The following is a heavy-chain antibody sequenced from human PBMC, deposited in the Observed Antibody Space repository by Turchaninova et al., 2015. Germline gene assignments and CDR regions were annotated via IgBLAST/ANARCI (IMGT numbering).Heavy chain of an antibody. CDR3: ARIYRSGPFS. V-gene: IGHV4-34*01. CDR2: INHSGST. J-gene: IGHJ4*02. CDR1: GWSSSGNY. Sequence: QVQVQQWGAGLFKPSETLSLTCAVYGWSSSGNYWSWSRQPPGKGLEWIGEINHSGSTNYNPSLKSRVTISVDTSKNQFSLKLSSVTAADTAVYYCARIYRSGPFSWGQGTLVTVSS. D-gene: IGHD6-19*01.